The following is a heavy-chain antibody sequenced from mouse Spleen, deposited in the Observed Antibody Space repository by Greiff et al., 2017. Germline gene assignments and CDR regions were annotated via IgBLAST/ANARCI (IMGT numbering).Heavy chain of an antibody. CDR3: ARDDYERGYAMDY. J-gene: IGHJ4*01. Sequence: QVQLQQSGAELARPGASVKLSCKASGYTFTSYGISWVKQRPGQGLEWIGEIYPRSGNTYYNEKFKGKATLTADKSSSTAYMELRSLTSEDSAVYFCARDDYERGYAMDYWGQGTSVTVSS. CDR1: GYTFTSYG. CDR2: IYPRSGNT. D-gene: IGHD2-4*01. V-gene: IGHV1-81*01.